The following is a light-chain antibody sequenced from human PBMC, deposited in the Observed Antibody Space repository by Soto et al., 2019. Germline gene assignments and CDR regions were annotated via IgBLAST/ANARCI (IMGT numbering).Light chain of an antibody. J-gene: IGKJ2*01. V-gene: IGKV1D-12*01. Sequence: DIQMTQSPSSVAAYVGDRVSITCRASQDIDRWLAWYQQKPGKAPKLLISAASTFESGVPSRFSVSGSETDFTLTIASLKLEDFATYYCQQSDSFPYTFGQGTNLEIK. CDR2: AAS. CDR3: QQSDSFPYT. CDR1: QDIDRW.